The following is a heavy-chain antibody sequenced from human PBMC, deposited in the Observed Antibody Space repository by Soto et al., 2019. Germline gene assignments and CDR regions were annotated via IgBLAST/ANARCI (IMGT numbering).Heavy chain of an antibody. D-gene: IGHD3-10*01. V-gene: IGHV1-69*02. Sequence: EASVKVSCKASGGTFSSYTISWVRQAPGQGLEWMGRIIPILGIANYAQKFQGRVTITADKSTSTAYMELSSLRSEDTAVYYCAVRVTMVRGEKAFDIWGQGTMVTVSS. CDR2: IIPILGIA. CDR3: AVRVTMVRGEKAFDI. CDR1: GGTFSSYT. J-gene: IGHJ3*02.